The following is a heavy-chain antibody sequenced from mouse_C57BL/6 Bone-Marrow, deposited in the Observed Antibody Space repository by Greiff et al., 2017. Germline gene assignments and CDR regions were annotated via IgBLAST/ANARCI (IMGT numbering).Heavy chain of an antibody. CDR2: INPNNGGT. V-gene: IGHV1-26*01. CDR3: AKYYGERGYCAMDY. Sequence: EVQLQQSGPELVKPGASVKISCKASGYTFTDYYMNWVKQSPGKSREWIGEINPNNGGTSYNQKFKGKATLTVDKSSSTAYMELRSLTSEDSAVYYWAKYYGERGYCAMDYWGQGTSVTVSS. D-gene: IGHD1-1*01. CDR1: GYTFTDYY. J-gene: IGHJ4*01.